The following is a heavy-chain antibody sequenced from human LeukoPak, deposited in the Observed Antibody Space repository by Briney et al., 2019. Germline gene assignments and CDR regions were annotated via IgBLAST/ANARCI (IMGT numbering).Heavy chain of an antibody. J-gene: IGHJ3*02. CDR1: GFTFSDYY. CDR3: ARGPRNSSGKRGAFDI. CDR2: ISSSSSYT. Sequence: PGRSLRLSCAASGFTFSDYYMSWIRQAPGKGLEWVSYISSSSSYTNYADSVKGRFTISRDNAKNSLYLQMNSLRAEDTAVYYCARGPRNSSGKRGAFDIWGQGTMVTVSS. D-gene: IGHD6-19*01. V-gene: IGHV3-11*06.